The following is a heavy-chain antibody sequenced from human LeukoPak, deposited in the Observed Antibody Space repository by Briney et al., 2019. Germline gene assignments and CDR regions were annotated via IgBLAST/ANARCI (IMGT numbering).Heavy chain of an antibody. J-gene: IGHJ6*03. V-gene: IGHV4-34*01. CDR2: INHSGST. CDR1: GGSFSGYY. D-gene: IGHD6-13*01. CDR3: ARGGTRSSWYEYYYYYYMDV. Sequence: PSETLSLTCAVYGGSFSGYYWSWIRQPPGKGLEWIGEINHSGSTNYNPSLKSRVTISVDTSKNQFSLKLSSVTAADTAVYYCARGGTRSSWYEYYYYYYMDVWGKGTTVTVSS.